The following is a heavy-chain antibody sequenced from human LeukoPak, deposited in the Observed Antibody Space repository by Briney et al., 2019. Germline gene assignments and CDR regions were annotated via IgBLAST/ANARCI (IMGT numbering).Heavy chain of an antibody. J-gene: IGHJ4*02. CDR1: GFTFGDYA. CDR3: TRGRLLDPVPPHDY. V-gene: IGHV3-49*04. D-gene: IGHD3-3*01. Sequence: GRSLRLSCTASGFTFGDYAMSWVRQAPGKGLEWVGFIRSKAYGGTTEYAASVKGRFTISRDDSKSIAYLQMNSLKTEDTAVYYCTRGRLLDPVPPHDYWGQGTLVTVSS. CDR2: IRSKAYGGTT.